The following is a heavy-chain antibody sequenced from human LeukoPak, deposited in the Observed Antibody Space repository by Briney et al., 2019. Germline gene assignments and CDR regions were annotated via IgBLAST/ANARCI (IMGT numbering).Heavy chain of an antibody. Sequence: SETLSLTCAVYGGSFSGYYWRWIRQPPGKGLEWIGEINYSGSTNYNPSLKSRVTISVDTSKNQFSLKLSSVTAADTAVYYCARGLLLWFGESHHFDYWGQGTLVTVSS. V-gene: IGHV4-34*01. CDR1: GGSFSGYY. J-gene: IGHJ4*02. CDR3: ARGLLLWFGESHHFDY. CDR2: INYSGST. D-gene: IGHD3-10*01.